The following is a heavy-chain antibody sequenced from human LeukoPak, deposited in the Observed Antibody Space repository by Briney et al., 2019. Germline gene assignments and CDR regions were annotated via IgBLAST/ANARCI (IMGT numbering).Heavy chain of an antibody. CDR2: VYPDGTT. Sequence: SETLSLTCTVSGVSVSHEYWTWIRQPAGKGLEWIGRVYPDGTTNYNSFLKSRVNMSLDTSKNQFSLSLSSVTAADTAVYYCATYVTGSFSPYFDPWGQGTLVTVSS. CDR3: ATYVTGSFSPYFDP. D-gene: IGHD2-21*02. V-gene: IGHV4-4*07. CDR1: GVSVSHEY. J-gene: IGHJ5*02.